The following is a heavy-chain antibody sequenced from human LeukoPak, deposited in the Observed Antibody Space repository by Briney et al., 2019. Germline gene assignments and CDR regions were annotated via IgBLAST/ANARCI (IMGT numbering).Heavy chain of an antibody. Sequence: GGSLRPSCAASGFTFTSYAMSWVRQAPGKGLEWVSAISGSGGTANYADSVKGRFTISRDNSKNTLYLQMNSLRAEDTAVYYCAKHPRHCGVDCYSDFDYWGQGTLVTVSS. J-gene: IGHJ4*02. CDR2: ISGSGGTA. V-gene: IGHV3-23*01. CDR1: GFTFTSYA. D-gene: IGHD2-21*02. CDR3: AKHPRHCGVDCYSDFDY.